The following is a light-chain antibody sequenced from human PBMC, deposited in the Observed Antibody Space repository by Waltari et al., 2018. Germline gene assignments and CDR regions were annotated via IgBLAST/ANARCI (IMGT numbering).Light chain of an antibody. V-gene: IGLV3-1*01. CDR2: QGT. Sequence: SYELTQPPSVSVSPGQTASITCAGDELGDKFPCWYQQKPGQSPGWVIYQGTKRPSGIHERCSGSTSRNTVTLTISGTQAMDEADYYCQAWGSDTIIIGGGPKLTVL. CDR3: QAWGSDTII. J-gene: IGLJ2*01. CDR1: ELGDKF.